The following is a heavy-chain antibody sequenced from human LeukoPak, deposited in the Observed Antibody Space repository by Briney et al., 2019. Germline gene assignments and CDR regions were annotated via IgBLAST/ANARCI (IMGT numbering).Heavy chain of an antibody. CDR3: ARVGSTWSYFDY. Sequence: GGSLRLSCAASGFTFSKAWMTWVRQAPGKGLEWVSFMSGSSNYIYYADSVKGRFTISRDNAKNSLYLQMNRLRAEDTAVYYCARVGSTWSYFDYWGQGTLVTVSS. V-gene: IGHV3-21*01. J-gene: IGHJ4*02. CDR1: GFTFSKAW. CDR2: MSGSSNYI. D-gene: IGHD6-13*01.